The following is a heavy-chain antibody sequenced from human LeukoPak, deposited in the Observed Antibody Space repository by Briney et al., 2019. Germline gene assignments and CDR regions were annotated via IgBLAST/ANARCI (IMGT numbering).Heavy chain of an antibody. CDR3: ARIAVAGTLIDY. CDR1: GDSISGYY. CDR2: VYYSGST. V-gene: IGHV4-59*08. J-gene: IGHJ4*02. Sequence: SETLSLTCTVSGDSISGYYWSWIRQPPGKGLEWIGYVYYSGSTYYNPSLKSRVTISVDTSKNQFSLKLSSVTAADTAVYYCARIAVAGTLIDYWGQGTLVTVSS. D-gene: IGHD6-19*01.